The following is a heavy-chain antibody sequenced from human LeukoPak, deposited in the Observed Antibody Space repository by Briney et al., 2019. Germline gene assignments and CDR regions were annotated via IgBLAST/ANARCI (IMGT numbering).Heavy chain of an antibody. CDR3: AREIAVLGGYFDY. J-gene: IGHJ4*02. D-gene: IGHD6-19*01. CDR1: GFTVSSNY. V-gene: IGHV3-53*01. CDR2: IYSGGST. Sequence: PGGSLRLSCAASGFTVSSNYMSWLRQAPGKGLEWVSVIYSGGSTYYADSVKGRFTISRDNSKNTLYLQMNSLRAEDTAVYYCAREIAVLGGYFDYWGQGTLVTVSS.